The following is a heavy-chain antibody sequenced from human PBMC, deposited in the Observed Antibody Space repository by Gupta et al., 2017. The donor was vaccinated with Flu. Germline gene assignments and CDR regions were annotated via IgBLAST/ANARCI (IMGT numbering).Heavy chain of an antibody. D-gene: IGHD3-22*01. CDR3: ARGRYYGVDY. Sequence: SCEASGFSFRDYAMFWVRQAPGKGLEWVAVAWSDGTTKYYIDSVKGRFTISRDNSKSTLYLQMNSLTAEDTALFYCARGRYYGVDYWGQGNLVTVSS. V-gene: IGHV3-33*01. J-gene: IGHJ4*02. CDR2: AWSDGTTK. CDR1: GFSFRDYA.